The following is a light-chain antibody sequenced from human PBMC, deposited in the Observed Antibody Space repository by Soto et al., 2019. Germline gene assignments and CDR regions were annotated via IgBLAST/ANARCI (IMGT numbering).Light chain of an antibody. CDR3: QQSYSTPYT. V-gene: IGKV1-39*01. CDR1: QSISSY. Sequence: DIQMTQSPSSLSASVGDRVTITCRAGQSISSYLNWYQQKPGKAPNLLIYAASSLQSGVPLRFSGSGFGTDFTLTISSLQPEDFATYYCQQSYSTPYTFGQGTKLEIK. CDR2: AAS. J-gene: IGKJ2*01.